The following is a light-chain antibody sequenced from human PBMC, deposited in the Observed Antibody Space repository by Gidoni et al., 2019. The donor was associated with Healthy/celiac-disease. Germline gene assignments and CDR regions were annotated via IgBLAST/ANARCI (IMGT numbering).Light chain of an antibody. V-gene: IGKV3-11*01. CDR1: QSVSSY. J-gene: IGKJ4*01. CDR2: DAS. CDR3: QRRSNWPT. Sequence: PGDRATRSCRASQSVSSYFAWYQQNPGQAPRLLIYDASNRATGIPARCSGSGSGTDFTLTISRLEAAEFADYYCQRRSNWPTFGGGTKVEIK.